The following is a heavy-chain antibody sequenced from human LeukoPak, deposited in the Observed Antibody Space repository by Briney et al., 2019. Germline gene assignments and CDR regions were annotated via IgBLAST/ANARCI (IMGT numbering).Heavy chain of an antibody. CDR3: AKVMVRGVIITPYYFDY. D-gene: IGHD3-10*01. CDR1: GFTFSSYW. V-gene: IGHV3-7*03. J-gene: IGHJ4*02. Sequence: GGSLRLSCAASGFTFSSYWMSWVRQAPGKGLEWVANIKQDGSEKYYVDSVKGRFTISRDNAKNTLYLQMNSLRAEDTAVYYCAKVMVRGVIITPYYFDYWGQGTLATVSS. CDR2: IKQDGSEK.